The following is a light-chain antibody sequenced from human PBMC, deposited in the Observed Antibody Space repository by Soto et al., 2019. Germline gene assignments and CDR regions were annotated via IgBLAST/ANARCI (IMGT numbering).Light chain of an antibody. CDR2: GAS. J-gene: IGKJ2*01. CDR3: HQYDNAPQT. V-gene: IGKV3-20*01. Sequence: IVPMAAPGPVPLGPGGRTNLPYRASQTLRRTYIAWYQQKLGQAPRVVIYGASNRATGIPDRFSGSGSGTDFSLTISRLEPEDFAVYYCHQYDNAPQTFGQGTKVDIK. CDR1: QTLRRTY.